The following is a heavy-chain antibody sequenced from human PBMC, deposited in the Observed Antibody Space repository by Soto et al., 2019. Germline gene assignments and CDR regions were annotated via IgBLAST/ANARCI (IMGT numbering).Heavy chain of an antibody. Sequence: SETLSLTCTVSGGSISSGGYYWSWIRQHPGKGLEWIGYIYYSGSTYYNPSLKSRVTISVVTSKNQFSLKLSSVTAADTAVYYCARDRFYYDSSGYYIYYGMDVWGQGTTVTVSS. D-gene: IGHD3-22*01. CDR1: GGSISSGGYY. V-gene: IGHV4-31*03. CDR3: ARDRFYYDSSGYYIYYGMDV. J-gene: IGHJ6*02. CDR2: IYYSGST.